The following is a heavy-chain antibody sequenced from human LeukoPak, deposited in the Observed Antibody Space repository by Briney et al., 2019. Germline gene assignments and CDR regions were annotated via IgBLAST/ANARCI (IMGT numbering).Heavy chain of an antibody. CDR3: AKGGYYDSSGYFTIDY. V-gene: IGHV3-30*18. Sequence: GGSLRLSCAASGFTFSSYGMHWVRQAPGKGLEWVAVISYDGSNKYYADSVKGRFAISRDNSKNTLYLQMNSLRAEDTAVYYCAKGGYYDSSGYFTIDYWGQGTLVTVSS. CDR2: ISYDGSNK. D-gene: IGHD3-22*01. CDR1: GFTFSSYG. J-gene: IGHJ4*02.